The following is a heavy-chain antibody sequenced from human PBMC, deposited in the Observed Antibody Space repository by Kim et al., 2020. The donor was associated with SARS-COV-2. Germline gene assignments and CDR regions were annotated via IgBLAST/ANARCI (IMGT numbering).Heavy chain of an antibody. CDR3: VRDSGPGSDGDC. V-gene: IGHV3-7*03. J-gene: IGHJ4*02. CDR1: GFAFKTYW. CDR2: IKQDGSQK. D-gene: IGHD3-16*01. Sequence: GGSLRLSCAASGFAFKTYWMNWVRQAPGKGLEWMANIKQDGSQKYYVDSGRGRFTISRDNAKNSLYLQVNSLRADDTAVYYCVRDSGPGSDGDCWGQGTLVIVSS.